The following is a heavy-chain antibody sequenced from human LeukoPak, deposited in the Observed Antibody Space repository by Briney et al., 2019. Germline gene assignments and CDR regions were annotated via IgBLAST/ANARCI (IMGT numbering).Heavy chain of an antibody. J-gene: IGHJ4*02. Sequence: GGSLRLSCAASGFTFDDYAMHWVRQAPGKGLEWVSVISWNGGSIGYADSVKGRFTISRDNSKNTLYLQMNSLRAEDTAVYYCARTPADTAMPTGYFDYWGQGTLVTVSS. CDR1: GFTFDDYA. CDR3: ARTPADTAMPTGYFDY. CDR2: ISWNGGSI. V-gene: IGHV3-9*01. D-gene: IGHD5-18*01.